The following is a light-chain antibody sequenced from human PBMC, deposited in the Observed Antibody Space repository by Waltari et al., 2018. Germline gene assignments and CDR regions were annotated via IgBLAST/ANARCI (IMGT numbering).Light chain of an antibody. CDR3: MKGAHLPYT. J-gene: IGKJ2*01. CDR1: QRLVHSDGNTY. V-gene: IGKV2-30*02. CDR2: EVS. Sequence: GITASPLHPAFTLGGQTHIPCRAQQRLVHSDGNTYLDWFQQRPGHSPRRLIYEVSNRDGGIPDKFSGSGSGTDFTLKISRVESEDVGVYFCMKGAHLPYTFGQGTKLETK.